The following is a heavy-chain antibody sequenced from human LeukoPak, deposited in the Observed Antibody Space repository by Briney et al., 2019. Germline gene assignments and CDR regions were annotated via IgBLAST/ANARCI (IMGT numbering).Heavy chain of an antibody. D-gene: IGHD2-15*01. CDR1: GGSLSSGAYY. CDR3: ARARDCSGGTCYQFNWFDL. J-gene: IGHJ5*02. V-gene: IGHV4-31*03. Sequence: SETLSLTCTVSGGSLSSGAYYWSWIRQPPGKGLEWIGYIFYSGNTYYNPSLKSRVTISVDTSKNQFSLTLSSVTAADTAVYYCARARDCSGGTCYQFNWFDLWGQGTLVTASS. CDR2: IFYSGNT.